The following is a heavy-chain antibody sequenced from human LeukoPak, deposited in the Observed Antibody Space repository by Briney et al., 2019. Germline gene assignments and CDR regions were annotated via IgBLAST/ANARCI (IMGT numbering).Heavy chain of an antibody. V-gene: IGHV4-4*02. J-gene: IGHJ6*03. Sequence: SGTLSLTCAVSGGSISSSNWWSWVRQPPGKGLEWIGEIYHSGSTNYNPSLKSRVTISVDKSKNQFSLKLSSVTAADTAVYYCASSGGSKNYYYYYMDVWGKGTTVTVSS. D-gene: IGHD2-15*01. CDR1: GGSISSSNW. CDR3: ASSGGSKNYYYYYMDV. CDR2: IYHSGST.